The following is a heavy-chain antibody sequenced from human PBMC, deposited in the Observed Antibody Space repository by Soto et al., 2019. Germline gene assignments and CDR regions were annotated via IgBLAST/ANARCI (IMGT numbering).Heavy chain of an antibody. CDR3: TRGGRESNWNDGNFEY. CDR2: INPSGGST. J-gene: IGHJ4*02. Sequence: ASVKVSCKASGYTFTSYYMHWVRQAPGQGLEWMGIINPSGGSTSYAQKFQGRLTLTADKSTRTAFLELSSLRPEDTVVYYCTRGGRESNWNDGNFEYWGQGTQVTSPQ. CDR1: GYTFTSYY. D-gene: IGHD1-20*01. V-gene: IGHV1-46*01.